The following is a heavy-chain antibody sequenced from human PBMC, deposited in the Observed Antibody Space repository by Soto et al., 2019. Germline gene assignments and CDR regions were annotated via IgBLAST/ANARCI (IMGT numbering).Heavy chain of an antibody. Sequence: QVQLVQSGAEVKKPGSSVKVSCKASGGTFSSYAISWVRQAPGQGLEWMGGIIPIFGTANYAQKFQGRVTITADESTSTAYKEVSSLRTDDTAAYYCWRADGYCSSTSCSAYYYYYGMDVWGQGTTVTVSS. V-gene: IGHV1-69*01. J-gene: IGHJ6*02. D-gene: IGHD2-2*01. CDR1: GGTFSSYA. CDR3: WRADGYCSSTSCSAYYYYYGMDV. CDR2: IIPIFGTA.